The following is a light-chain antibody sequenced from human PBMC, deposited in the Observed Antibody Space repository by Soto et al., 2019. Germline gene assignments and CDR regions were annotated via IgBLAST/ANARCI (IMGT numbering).Light chain of an antibody. CDR3: QQYYSIPVT. J-gene: IGKJ4*01. Sequence: DIVMTQSPDSPAVSLGERATINCKSSQSVLYSSRNKYYLAWYQQKPGQPPKLLIYWATTRESGVPDRFSGSGSGTDFTLTISSLQAEDVAVYYCQQYYSIPVTFGGGTKVEIK. CDR2: WAT. V-gene: IGKV4-1*01. CDR1: QSVLYSSRNKYY.